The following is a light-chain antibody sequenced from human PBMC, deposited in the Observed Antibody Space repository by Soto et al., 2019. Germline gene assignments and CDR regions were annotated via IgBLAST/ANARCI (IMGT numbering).Light chain of an antibody. J-gene: IGKJ3*01. V-gene: IGKV3-20*01. CDR3: QQYGSSPLT. CDR2: GAS. Sequence: EIVLTQSPGTLSLSPGERVTLSCRASQSVSSSYLAWYQQKPGQAPRLLIYGASSRATGIPDRFRGSGSGTDFALTISKPPPEDFAVYYCQQYGSSPLTFGPATKVDIK. CDR1: QSVSSSY.